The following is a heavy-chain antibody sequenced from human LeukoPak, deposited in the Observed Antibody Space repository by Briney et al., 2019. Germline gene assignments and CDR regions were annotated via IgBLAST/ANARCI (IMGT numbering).Heavy chain of an antibody. CDR3: ARGPLRSWFDP. Sequence: SETLSLTCTVSGGSISTYYWSWIRQPPGKGLEWIGHIYYSGSTNYNPSLKSRVTISVDTSKNKFSLKLNSVTAADTAVYYCARGPLRSWFDPWGQGTLVTVSS. J-gene: IGHJ5*02. CDR1: GGSISTYY. V-gene: IGHV4-59*01. CDR2: IYYSGST. D-gene: IGHD5-12*01.